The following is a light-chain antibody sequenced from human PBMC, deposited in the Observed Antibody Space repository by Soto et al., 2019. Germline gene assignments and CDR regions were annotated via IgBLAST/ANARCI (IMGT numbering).Light chain of an antibody. J-gene: IGKJ1*01. CDR3: QQYGSSPWT. CDR1: QIVSSSY. V-gene: IGKV3-20*01. CDR2: GAS. Sequence: EIVLTHSPGTLSLSPGERATLSFMAIQIVSSSYLAWYQQKPGQAPRLLIYGASSRATGIPDRFSGSGSGTDFTLTISRLEPEDFAVYYCQQYGSSPWTFGQGTKVDIK.